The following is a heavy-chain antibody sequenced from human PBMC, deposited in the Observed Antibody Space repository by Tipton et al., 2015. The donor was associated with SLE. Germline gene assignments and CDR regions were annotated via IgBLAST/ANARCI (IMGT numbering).Heavy chain of an antibody. CDR3: ARGWFGELPFDY. CDR1: GFTFSSYS. D-gene: IGHD3-10*01. J-gene: IGHJ4*02. Sequence: SLRLFCAASGFTFSSYSMNWVRQAPGKGLEWVSSITGNSTYIYYADSLKGRFTISRDNAKNSLYLQMNSLRAEDTAVYYCARGWFGELPFDYWGQGTLVTVSS. V-gene: IGHV3-21*04. CDR2: ITGNSTYI.